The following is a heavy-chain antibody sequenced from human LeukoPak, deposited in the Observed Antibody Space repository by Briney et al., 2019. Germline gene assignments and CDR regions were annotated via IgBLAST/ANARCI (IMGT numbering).Heavy chain of an antibody. V-gene: IGHV4-31*03. D-gene: IGHD6-13*01. Sequence: TLSLTCTVSGGSISSGGYYWSWIRQHPGKGLEWIGYIYYSGSTYYNPSLKSRVTISVDTSKNQFSLKLSSVTAADTAVYYCARSVAAAGIFDYWGQGTLVTVSS. J-gene: IGHJ4*02. CDR3: ARSVAAAGIFDY. CDR2: IYYSGST. CDR1: GGSISSGGYY.